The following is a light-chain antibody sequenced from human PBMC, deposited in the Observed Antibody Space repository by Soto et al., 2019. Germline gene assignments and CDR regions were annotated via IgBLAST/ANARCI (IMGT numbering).Light chain of an antibody. CDR2: EAS. J-gene: IGKJ2*01. V-gene: IGKV1-5*01. Sequence: DIQMTQSPSTLSASVGDRVTISCRASQSVSNWLAWYQQKPGKAPQLLIFEASSLEVGVPSRFSGSGSGTEFTLTISGLQPDDFATYYCQQYHRLMYPFGQGTKLEI. CDR1: QSVSNW. CDR3: QQYHRLMYP.